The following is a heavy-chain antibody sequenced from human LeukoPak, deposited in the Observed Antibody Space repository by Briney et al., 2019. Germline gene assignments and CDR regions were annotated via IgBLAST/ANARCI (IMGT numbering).Heavy chain of an antibody. D-gene: IGHD5-18*01. J-gene: IGHJ3*02. Sequence: GGSLRLSCAASGFTVSSNYMSWVRQAPGKGLEWVSVIYSGGSTYYADSVKGRFTISRDNSKNTLYLQMNSLRAEDTAVYYCARGGGYSYGYVGAFDIWGQGTMVTVSS. CDR1: GFTVSSNY. CDR2: IYSGGST. CDR3: ARGGGYSYGYVGAFDI. V-gene: IGHV3-66*01.